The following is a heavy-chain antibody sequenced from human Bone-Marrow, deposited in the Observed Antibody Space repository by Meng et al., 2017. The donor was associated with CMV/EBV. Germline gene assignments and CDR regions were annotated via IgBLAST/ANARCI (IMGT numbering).Heavy chain of an antibody. Sequence: SVKVSCKASGGTFSSYAISWVRQAPGQGLEWMGGIIPIFGTANYAQKFQGRVTITTDESTSTAYMELSSLRSEDTAVYYCARGPLSLTGYYSRRYYYGMDVWGQGTTVTVSS. D-gene: IGHD3-9*01. CDR2: IIPIFGTA. J-gene: IGHJ6*02. CDR3: ARGPLSLTGYYSRRYYYGMDV. CDR1: GGTFSSYA. V-gene: IGHV1-69*05.